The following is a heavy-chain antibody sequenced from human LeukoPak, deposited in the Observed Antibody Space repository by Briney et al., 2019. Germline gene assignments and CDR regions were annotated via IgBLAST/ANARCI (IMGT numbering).Heavy chain of an antibody. CDR2: INPSSGGT. J-gene: IGHJ3*02. D-gene: IGHD3-3*01. CDR3: ARLTYYDFWSGYNYAFDI. Sequence: GASVKVSCKASGYTFTGYYMHWVRQAPGQGLEWMGWINPSSGGTNYAQKFQGRATMTRDTSISTAYMELSRLRSDDTAVYYCARLTYYDFWSGYNYAFDIWGQGTMVTVSS. V-gene: IGHV1-2*02. CDR1: GYTFTGYY.